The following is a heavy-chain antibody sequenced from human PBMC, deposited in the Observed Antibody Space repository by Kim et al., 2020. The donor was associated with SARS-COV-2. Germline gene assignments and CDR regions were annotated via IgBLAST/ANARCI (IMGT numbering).Heavy chain of an antibody. CDR2: INHSGST. Sequence: SETLSLTCAVYGGSFSGYYWSWIRQPPGKGLEWIGEINHSGSTNYNPSLKSRVTISVDTSKNQFSLKLSSVTAADTAVYYCARGGGDYGDYDYFDYWGQGTLVTVSS. CDR3: ARGGGDYGDYDYFDY. D-gene: IGHD4-17*01. CDR1: GGSFSGYY. J-gene: IGHJ4*02. V-gene: IGHV4-34*01.